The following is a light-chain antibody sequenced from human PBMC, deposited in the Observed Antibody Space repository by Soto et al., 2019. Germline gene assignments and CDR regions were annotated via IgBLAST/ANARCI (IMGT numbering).Light chain of an antibody. J-gene: IGKJ1*01. Sequence: EKVMTQSPATLSVSPGERATLSCRASQSVSSNLAWYQQKPGQAPRLLIYDASTRATGIPARFSGSGSGTEFTLTISSLQSEDLAVYHCQQYDDWPATFGQGTKVEIK. CDR1: QSVSSN. CDR3: QQYDDWPAT. CDR2: DAS. V-gene: IGKV3-15*01.